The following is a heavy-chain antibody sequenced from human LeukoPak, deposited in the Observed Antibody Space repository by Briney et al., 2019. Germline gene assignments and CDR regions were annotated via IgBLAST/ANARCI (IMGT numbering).Heavy chain of an antibody. CDR3: ARDLGWSNYFDY. CDR2: IKQDGTQK. V-gene: IGHV3-7*01. J-gene: IGHJ4*02. Sequence: GGSLRLSCAASGFTFSSYWMSWVRQAPGRGLEWVADIKQDGTQKYYVDSVEGRITISRDNVKNSLYLQMNSLRAEDTAVYYCARDLGWSNYFDYWGQGTLVTVSS. CDR1: GFTFSSYW. D-gene: IGHD3/OR15-3a*01.